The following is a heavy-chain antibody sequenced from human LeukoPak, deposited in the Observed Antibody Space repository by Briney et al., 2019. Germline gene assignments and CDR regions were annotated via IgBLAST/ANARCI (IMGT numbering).Heavy chain of an antibody. CDR1: GYSFTNYW. J-gene: IGHJ6*03. D-gene: IGHD6-13*01. CDR2: IYPGDSDT. CDR3: ATFPGYSSSWDLDYYYYMDV. V-gene: IGHV5-51*01. Sequence: AGESLKISCKGSGYSFTNYWIGWVRQMPGKGLEWMGIIYPGDSDTRYSPSFQGQVTISADKSISTAYLQWSSLKASDTAMYYCATFPGYSSSWDLDYYYYMDVWGKGTTVTVSS.